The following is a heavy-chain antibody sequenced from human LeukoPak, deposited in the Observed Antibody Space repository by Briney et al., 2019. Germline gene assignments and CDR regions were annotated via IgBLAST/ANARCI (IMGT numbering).Heavy chain of an antibody. CDR1: GFTFSSYW. Sequence: GGSLRLSCADSGFTFSSYWMHWVRQAPGKGLVWVSRINSDGSSTSYADSVKGRFTISRDNAKNTLYLQMNSLRAEDTAVYYCARGSLGYQLLEWFDPWGQGTLVTVSS. CDR2: INSDGSST. CDR3: ARGSLGYQLLEWFDP. D-gene: IGHD2-2*01. V-gene: IGHV3-74*01. J-gene: IGHJ5*02.